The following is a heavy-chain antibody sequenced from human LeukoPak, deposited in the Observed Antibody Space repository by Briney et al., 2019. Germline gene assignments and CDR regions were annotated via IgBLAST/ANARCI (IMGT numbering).Heavy chain of an antibody. CDR2: ISSSSSYI. J-gene: IGHJ4*02. CDR3: ASFTFGGVIVDY. Sequence: GGSLRLSCAASGFTFSSYSMNWVRQAPGKGLEWVSSISSSSSYIYYADSVKGRFTISRDNAKNSLYLQMNSLRAEDTAVYYCASFTFGGVIVDYWGQGTLVTVSS. V-gene: IGHV3-21*01. CDR1: GFTFSSYS. D-gene: IGHD3-16*02.